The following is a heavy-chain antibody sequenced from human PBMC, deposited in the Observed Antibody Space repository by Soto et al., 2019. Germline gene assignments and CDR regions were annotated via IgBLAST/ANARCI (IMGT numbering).Heavy chain of an antibody. Sequence: ASVKVSCKASGYTFTGYYMHWVRQAPGQGLEWMGWINPNSGGTNYAQKFQGWVTMTRDTSISTAYMELSRLRSDDTAVYYCARSDVDIVATIENPPFRYGMDVWGQGTTVTVSS. D-gene: IGHD5-12*01. J-gene: IGHJ6*02. CDR1: GYTFTGYY. CDR3: ARSDVDIVATIENPPFRYGMDV. V-gene: IGHV1-2*04. CDR2: INPNSGGT.